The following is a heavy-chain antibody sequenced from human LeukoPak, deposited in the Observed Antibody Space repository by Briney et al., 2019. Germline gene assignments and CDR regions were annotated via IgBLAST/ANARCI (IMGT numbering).Heavy chain of an antibody. Sequence: PSETLSLTCAVYGGSFSGYCWSWIRQPPGKGLEWIGYIYYSGSTNYNPSLKSRVTISVDTSKNQFSLKLNSVTAADTAVYYCARAPDDSSGYYPLDYWGQGTLVTVSS. CDR3: ARAPDDSSGYYPLDY. J-gene: IGHJ4*02. V-gene: IGHV4-59*01. D-gene: IGHD3-22*01. CDR2: IYYSGST. CDR1: GGSFSGYC.